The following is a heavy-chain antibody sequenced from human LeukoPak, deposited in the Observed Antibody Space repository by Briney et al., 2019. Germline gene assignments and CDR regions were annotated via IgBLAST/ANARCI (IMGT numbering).Heavy chain of an antibody. Sequence: GGSLRLSCAASGFTFSSYEMNWVRQAPGKGLEWVSYISSSGNTIYYADSVKGQFTNSRDNANNSLYLQMNSLRAEDTAVYYCARDRADYVGAFDIWGQGTMVTVSS. CDR1: GFTFSSYE. V-gene: IGHV3-48*03. CDR2: ISSSGNTI. J-gene: IGHJ3*02. CDR3: ARDRADYVGAFDI. D-gene: IGHD4-17*01.